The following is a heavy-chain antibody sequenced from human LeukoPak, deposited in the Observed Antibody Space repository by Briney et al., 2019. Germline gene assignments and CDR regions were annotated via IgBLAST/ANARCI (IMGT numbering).Heavy chain of an antibody. Sequence: SETLSLTCTVSGGFTSSYYWSWIRHPPGKGLWWIGYIYYVGSTSYNPSLKSRVTMSADTSKNQFSLRLSSVTAADTAVYYCARRGAYSGNDLAWYFDLWGRGTLVTVSS. CDR1: GGFTSSYY. V-gene: IGHV4-59*08. CDR2: IYYVGST. J-gene: IGHJ2*01. CDR3: ARRGAYSGNDLAWYFDL. D-gene: IGHD5-12*01.